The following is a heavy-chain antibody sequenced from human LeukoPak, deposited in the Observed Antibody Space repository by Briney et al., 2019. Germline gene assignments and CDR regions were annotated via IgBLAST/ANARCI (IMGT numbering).Heavy chain of an antibody. V-gene: IGHV1-18*01. CDR2: ISGYSGKT. J-gene: IGHJ4*02. D-gene: IGHD3-10*01. CDR1: GYTFTNYG. Sequence: ASVKVSCTASGYTFTNYGVSWVRQAPGQGLEWMGWISGYSGKTNYAQKFQGRVTMTTDTSTSTAYMELRSLGSDDTAVYYCARDTGTVGPASGINWGQGTLVTVSS. CDR3: ARDTGTVGPASGIN.